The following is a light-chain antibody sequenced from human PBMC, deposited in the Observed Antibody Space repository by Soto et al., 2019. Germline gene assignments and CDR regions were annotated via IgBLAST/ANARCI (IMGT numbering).Light chain of an antibody. CDR1: LGIYNY. Sequence: QSSLTQPASVSGSPGQSITISCTGGLGIYNYVSWYQQHPGKVPKLLIYEVNNRPSGVSDRFSGSKSGDTASLTISGLQAEDAADYYCSSYTLTTTLFGGGTKVTVL. CDR3: SSYTLTTTL. V-gene: IGLV2-14*01. J-gene: IGLJ2*01. CDR2: EVN.